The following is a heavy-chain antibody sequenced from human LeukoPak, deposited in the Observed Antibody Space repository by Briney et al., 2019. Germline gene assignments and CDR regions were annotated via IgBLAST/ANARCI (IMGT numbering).Heavy chain of an antibody. CDR1: GFTFSSYA. Sequence: GGSLRLSCAASGFTFSSYAMSWVRQAPGKGLEWVSAISGSGGSTYYADSVKGRFTISRDNFKNTLSLLLSSLRADDTAVYYCATEWLIGTSLHYVYWGQGTLVTVSS. V-gene: IGHV3-23*01. CDR3: ATEWLIGTSLHYVY. J-gene: IGHJ4*02. D-gene: IGHD3-16*01. CDR2: ISGSGGST.